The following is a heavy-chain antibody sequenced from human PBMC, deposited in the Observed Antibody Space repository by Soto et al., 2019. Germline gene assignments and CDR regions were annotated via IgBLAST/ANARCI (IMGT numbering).Heavy chain of an antibody. Sequence: GGSLRLSCAASGFTFDDYAMHWVRQAPGKGLEWVSLISGDGGSTYYADSVKGRFTISRDNSKNSLYLQMNSLRTEDTALYYCAKDIRRDGYNSAFDIWGQGTMVTVSS. CDR1: GFTFDDYA. CDR2: ISGDGGST. J-gene: IGHJ3*02. V-gene: IGHV3-43*02. D-gene: IGHD5-12*01. CDR3: AKDIRRDGYNSAFDI.